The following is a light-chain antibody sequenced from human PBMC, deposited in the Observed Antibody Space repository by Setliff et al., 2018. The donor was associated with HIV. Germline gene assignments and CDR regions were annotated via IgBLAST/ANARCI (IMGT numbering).Light chain of an antibody. CDR3: CSYAGSTYYV. J-gene: IGLJ1*01. CDR1: SSDVAIYNL. V-gene: IGLV2-23*02. Sequence: QSVLTQPASVSGSPGQSITISCTGTSSDVAIYNLVSWYQQHPGKAPKLMISEVNKRPSGVSDRFSGSKSGNTASLTISGLQAEDAADYYCCSYAGSTYYVFGTGTKGTVL. CDR2: EVN.